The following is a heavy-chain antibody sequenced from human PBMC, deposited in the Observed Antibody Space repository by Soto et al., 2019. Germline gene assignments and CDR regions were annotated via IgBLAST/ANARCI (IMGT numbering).Heavy chain of an antibody. CDR1: SGSVSRNNW. Sequence: QVQLQESGPGLVEPAGTLSLTCAVSSGSVSRNNWWSWVRQSQGKGLKWIGEIYHSGSINYNPSLKSRVNISVDKSKNQFSLKLNSVTAADTAVYYCARDXSSYSFIDNWGQGTLVTVSS. CDR2: IYHSGSI. D-gene: IGHD1-26*01. CDR3: ARDXSSYSFIDN. V-gene: IGHV4-4*02. J-gene: IGHJ4*02.